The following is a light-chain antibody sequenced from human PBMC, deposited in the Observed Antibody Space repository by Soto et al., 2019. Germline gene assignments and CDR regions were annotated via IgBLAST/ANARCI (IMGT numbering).Light chain of an antibody. V-gene: IGKV1-5*03. CDR2: KAS. CDR3: QQYSNYWT. J-gene: IGKJ1*01. Sequence: DIQMTQSPSTLSASVGDRVTIACRASQSISSWLAWYQQKPGKAPKLLIYKASSLESGVPFRFSGSGSGTEFTLTISSLQPDDFATYYCQQYSNYWTFGQGTKVEIK. CDR1: QSISSW.